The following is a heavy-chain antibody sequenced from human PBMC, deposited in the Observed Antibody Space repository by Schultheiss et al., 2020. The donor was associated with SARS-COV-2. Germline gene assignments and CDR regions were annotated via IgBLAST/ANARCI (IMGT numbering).Heavy chain of an antibody. Sequence: GGSLRLSCAASGFTFSSYGMHWVRQAPGKGLEWVAVIWYDGSNKYYADSVKGRFTISRDNSKNTLYLQMNSLRAEDTAVYYCARDRPPYYYDSSGYFPYYGMDVWGQGTTVTVSS. CDR3: ARDRPPYYYDSSGYFPYYGMDV. CDR2: IWYDGSNK. V-gene: IGHV3-33*08. J-gene: IGHJ6*02. D-gene: IGHD3-22*01. CDR1: GFTFSSYG.